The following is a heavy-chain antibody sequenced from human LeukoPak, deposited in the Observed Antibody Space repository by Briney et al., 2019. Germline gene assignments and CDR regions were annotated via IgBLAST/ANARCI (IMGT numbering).Heavy chain of an antibody. V-gene: IGHV3-20*04. D-gene: IGHD6-6*01. CDR1: GFSFDDLG. Sequence: GGSLRLSCAASGFSFDDLGMTWVRQVPGKGLEWVAGINWNGASTGYADSVRGRFTISRDNAKHSLYLQMNSLRAENTALYYCARAVCPTIKFCDSSYFMDVWGKGTTVNVSP. CDR3: ARAVCPTIKFCDSSYFMDV. CDR2: INWNGAST. J-gene: IGHJ6*04.